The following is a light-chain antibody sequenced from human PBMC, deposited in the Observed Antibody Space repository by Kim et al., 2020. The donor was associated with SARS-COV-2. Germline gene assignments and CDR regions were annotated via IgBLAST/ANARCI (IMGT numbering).Light chain of an antibody. V-gene: IGKV3-20*01. CDR3: QQYGSSLWWT. Sequence: PGERATLSCRASQSVSSSYLAWYQQKPGQAPRLLIYGASSRATGIPDRFSGSGSGTDFTLTISRLEPEDFAVYYCQQYGSSLWWTFGQGTKVDIK. J-gene: IGKJ1*01. CDR1: QSVSSSY. CDR2: GAS.